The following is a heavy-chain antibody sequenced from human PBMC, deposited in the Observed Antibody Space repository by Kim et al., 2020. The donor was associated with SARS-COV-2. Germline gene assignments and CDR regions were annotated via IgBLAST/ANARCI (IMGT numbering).Heavy chain of an antibody. J-gene: IGHJ4*02. CDR3: VKLYGSRHSYSYFDY. V-gene: IGHV3-30*02. Sequence: ADSVKGRLTISRDNSKTTLYLEMNSLRAEDTAVYFCVKLYGSRHSYSYFDYWGQGALVTVSS. D-gene: IGHD3-10*01.